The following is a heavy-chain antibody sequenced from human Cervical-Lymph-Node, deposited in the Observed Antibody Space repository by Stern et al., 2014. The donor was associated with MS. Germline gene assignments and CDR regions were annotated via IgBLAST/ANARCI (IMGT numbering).Heavy chain of an antibody. V-gene: IGHV3-21*01. CDR1: GFTFSPYS. D-gene: IGHD2-21*02. CDR3: ARFTAVSDFDY. Sequence: EVQLVESGGGLVKPGGSLRLSCVGSGFTFSPYSFNWFRQAPGKGLEWVSSIGSGSSYKHYADSVKGRFTISRDNAKNSLFLQMNSLRAEDTAVYFCARFTAVSDFDYWGQGTLVAVSS. CDR2: IGSGSSYK. J-gene: IGHJ4*02.